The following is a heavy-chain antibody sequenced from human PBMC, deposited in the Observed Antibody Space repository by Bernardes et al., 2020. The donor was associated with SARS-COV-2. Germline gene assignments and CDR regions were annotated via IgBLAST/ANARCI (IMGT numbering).Heavy chain of an antibody. CDR3: ARRYGSGSLGMDV. Sequence: GESLKISCKGSGYIFTSYWIVWVRQMPGKGLEWMGIIYPSDSDARYSPSFQGQVTISVDKSISTAYLQWSSLKASDTAIYYCARRYGSGSLGMDVWGQGTMVIVSS. V-gene: IGHV5-51*01. D-gene: IGHD3-10*01. CDR1: GYIFTSYW. J-gene: IGHJ6*02. CDR2: IYPSDSDA.